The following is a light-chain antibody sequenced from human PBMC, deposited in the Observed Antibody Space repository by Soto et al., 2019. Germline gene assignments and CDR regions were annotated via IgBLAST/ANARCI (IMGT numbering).Light chain of an antibody. CDR2: EDN. V-gene: IGLV6-57*04. CDR3: QSYDSRNVI. J-gene: IGLJ2*01. Sequence: LTQPHSVSESPGKTVTISCTRSSGNIASNYVQWHQQRPDSAPITVIYEDNQRLPGVPDRFSGSIDSSSNSASLTISGLKTEDEAEYYCQSYDSRNVIFGGGTKVTVL. CDR1: SGNIASNY.